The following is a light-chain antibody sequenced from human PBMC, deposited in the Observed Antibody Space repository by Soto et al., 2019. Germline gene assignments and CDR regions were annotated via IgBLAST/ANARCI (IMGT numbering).Light chain of an antibody. CDR1: SSDVGGYNY. Sequence: QSVLTQPASVSGSPGQSITISCTGTSSDVGGYNYVSWYQQHPGKAPKLMIYDVSARPSGVSNRFSGSKSGNTASLTISGLQAEDEADYYCRSYTGNVVFGGGTKLTVL. CDR2: DVS. V-gene: IGLV2-14*01. CDR3: RSYTGNVV. J-gene: IGLJ2*01.